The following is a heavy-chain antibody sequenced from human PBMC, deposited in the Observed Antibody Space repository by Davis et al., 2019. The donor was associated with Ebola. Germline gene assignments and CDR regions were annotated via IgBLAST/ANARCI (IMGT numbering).Heavy chain of an antibody. CDR2: IIPILGIA. V-gene: IGHV1-69*02. CDR1: GGTFSSYT. CDR3: ARVPYSSGWISNWFDP. D-gene: IGHD6-19*01. Sequence: AASVKVSCKASGGTFSSYTISWVRQAPGQGLEWMGRIIPILGIANYAQKFQGRVTITADKSTSTAYMELSSLRSDDTAVYYCARVPYSSGWISNWFDPWGQGTLVTVSS. J-gene: IGHJ5*02.